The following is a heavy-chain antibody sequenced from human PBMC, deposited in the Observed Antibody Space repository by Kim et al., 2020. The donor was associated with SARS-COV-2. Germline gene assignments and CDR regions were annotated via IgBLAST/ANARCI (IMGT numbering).Heavy chain of an antibody. V-gene: IGHV4-34*01. CDR2: INHSGST. CDR3: ARGRYCSSTSCYFRLRRAYYGMDV. J-gene: IGHJ6*02. D-gene: IGHD2-2*01. Sequence: SETLSLTCAVYGGSFSGYYWSWIRQPPGKGLEWIGEINHSGSTNYNPSLKSRVTISVDTSKNQFSLKLSSVTAADTAVYYCARGRYCSSTSCYFRLRRAYYGMDVWGQGTTVTVSS. CDR1: GGSFSGYY.